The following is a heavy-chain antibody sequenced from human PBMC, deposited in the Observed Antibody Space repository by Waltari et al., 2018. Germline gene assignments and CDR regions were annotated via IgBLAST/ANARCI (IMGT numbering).Heavy chain of an antibody. CDR3: ARRRTMGDFWSGYYLDYYYYGMDV. J-gene: IGHJ6*02. Sequence: QVHLLQSGAEVKKPGASVKVSCKASGYTFTSYDINWVRQATGQGLEWMGWMNPNRGNTGYAQKLQGRVTMTRNNSISTGYMALSSLRSEDTAGYYCARRRTMGDFWSGYYLDYYYYGMDVWGQGTTVTVSS. V-gene: IGHV1-8*01. CDR2: MNPNRGNT. D-gene: IGHD3-3*01. CDR1: GYTFTSYD.